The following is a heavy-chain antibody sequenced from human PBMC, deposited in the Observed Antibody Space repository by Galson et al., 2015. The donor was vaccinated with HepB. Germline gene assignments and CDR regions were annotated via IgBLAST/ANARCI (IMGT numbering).Heavy chain of an antibody. CDR1: GGTFSSYA. Sequence: SVKVSCKASGGTFSSYAISWVRQAPGQGLEWMGGIIPIFGTANYAQKFQGRVTITADESTSTAYMELSSLRSEDTAVYYCARDVTGTTTYFDYWGQGTLVTVSS. CDR3: ARDVTGTTTYFDY. CDR2: IIPIFGTA. J-gene: IGHJ4*02. D-gene: IGHD1-7*01. V-gene: IGHV1-69*13.